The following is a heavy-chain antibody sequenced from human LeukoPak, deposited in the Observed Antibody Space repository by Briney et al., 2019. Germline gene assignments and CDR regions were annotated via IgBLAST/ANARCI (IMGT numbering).Heavy chain of an antibody. Sequence: GGSLRLSCAASGFIFSSYAMGWVRQAPGKGLEWVSAISGRGDSTYYADSVKGRFTISRDSSKNTLYLQMNSLRAEDTAVYYCAKAEREWLARRGGFQDYWGQGTLVTVSS. V-gene: IGHV3-23*01. CDR2: ISGRGDST. J-gene: IGHJ4*02. D-gene: IGHD6-19*01. CDR3: AKAEREWLARRGGFQDY. CDR1: GFIFSSYA.